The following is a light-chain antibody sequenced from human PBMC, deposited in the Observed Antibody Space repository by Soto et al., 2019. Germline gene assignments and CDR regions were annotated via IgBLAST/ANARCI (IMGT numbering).Light chain of an antibody. J-gene: IGKJ4*01. CDR3: QHGNTFPLT. Sequence: DILMTQSPSSVSASVGDRVTITCWASQGISTWLAWYQQKPGKAPKLLIYAASSLQSGVPSRFSGSGAGTDFTLTISSLQPEDSGIYYCQHGNTFPLTFGGGTKVEIK. CDR1: QGISTW. CDR2: AAS. V-gene: IGKV1-12*01.